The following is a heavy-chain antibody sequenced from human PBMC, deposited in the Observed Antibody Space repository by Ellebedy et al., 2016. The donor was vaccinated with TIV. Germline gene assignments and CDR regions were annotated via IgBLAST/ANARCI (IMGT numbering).Heavy chain of an antibody. V-gene: IGHV1-8*01. CDR3: ATAVAGTFYAFDI. CDR1: GYTFTSYD. Sequence: ASVKVSXXASGYTFTSYDINWVRQATGQGLEWMGWMNPNSGNTGYAQKFQGRVTMTRNTSISTAYMELSSLRSEDTAVYYCATAVAGTFYAFDIWGQGTMVTVSS. D-gene: IGHD6-19*01. CDR2: MNPNSGNT. J-gene: IGHJ3*02.